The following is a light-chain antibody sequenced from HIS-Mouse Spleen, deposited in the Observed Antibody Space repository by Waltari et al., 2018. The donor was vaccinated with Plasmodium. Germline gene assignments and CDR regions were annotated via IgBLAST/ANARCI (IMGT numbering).Light chain of an antibody. J-gene: IGKJ1*01. V-gene: IGKV1D-8*02. Sequence: AICITQAPSVPSASTGHRLTSNCRMSQGISSDLAWYQQKPGKAPELLIYAASTLESGVPSRFSGSGSGTDFTLTISCLQPEDFATYYCQQYYSFPQTFGQGTKVEIK. CDR2: AAS. CDR1: QGISSD. CDR3: QQYYSFPQT.